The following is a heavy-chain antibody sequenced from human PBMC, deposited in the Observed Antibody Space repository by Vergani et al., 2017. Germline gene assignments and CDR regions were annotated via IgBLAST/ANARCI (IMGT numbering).Heavy chain of an antibody. D-gene: IGHD2-8*01. J-gene: IGHJ6*03. CDR3: ARVNSETNGHLYYYYYMDV. Sequence: QVQLQQWGGGLLKPSETLSLTCVVNGGSFTSYHWTWIRQSPGEGLECVGDIDHTGRPDYNPSLKSRLTMSVDKSRNPFAMTLNSVTATDTAIYFCARVNSETNGHLYYYYYMDVWGQGTAVTVS. V-gene: IGHV4-34*01. CDR1: GGSFTSYH. CDR2: IDHTGRP.